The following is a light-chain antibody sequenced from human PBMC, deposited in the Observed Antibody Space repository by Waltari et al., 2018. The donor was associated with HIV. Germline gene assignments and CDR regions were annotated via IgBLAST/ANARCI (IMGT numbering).Light chain of an antibody. CDR1: SSAVGNYNR. CDR3: SSYTSSSTWV. J-gene: IGLJ3*02. V-gene: IGLV2-18*02. CDR2: EVT. Sequence: QSALTQPPSVSGSPGQSVTMSCTGTSSAVGNYNRVSWYQHPPGTAPKLIIYEVTNRPSGVPDRFSGSKSGNTASLTISGLQAEDEADYYCSSYTSSSTWVFGGGTKLTVL.